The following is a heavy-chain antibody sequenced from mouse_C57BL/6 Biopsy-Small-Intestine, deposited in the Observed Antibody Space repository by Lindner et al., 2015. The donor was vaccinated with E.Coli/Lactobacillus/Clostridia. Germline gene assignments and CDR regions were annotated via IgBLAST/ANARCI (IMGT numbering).Heavy chain of an antibody. CDR2: IIPIFGIP. Sequence: SVKVSCKASGDTFSSYTINWVRQAPGQGLEWMGRIIPIFGIPDYAQKFQGRVTITADKSTSTAYMELSSLRSEDTAVYFCAREFYSDRFGYLSTYSHFDLWGRGSLVTVS. V-gene: IGHV1-74*01. CDR3: AREFYSDRFGYLSTYSHFDL. D-gene: IGHD5-1*01. J-gene: IGHJ1*01. CDR1: GDTFSSYT.